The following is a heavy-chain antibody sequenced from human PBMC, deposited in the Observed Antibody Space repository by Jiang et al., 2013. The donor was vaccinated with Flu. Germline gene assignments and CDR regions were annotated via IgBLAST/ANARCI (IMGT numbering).Heavy chain of an antibody. D-gene: IGHD3/OR15-3a*01. J-gene: IGHJ4*02. V-gene: IGHV2-5*01. CDR1: GFSVSTKGVG. Sequence: KPTQTLTLTCDLSGFSVSTKGVGVGWIRQPPGKALEWLALIHWNDDKRYSPSLQSRLAISKDTSKNQVVLTMTNVDPGDTATYYCARTLRFAPVTQYYFDSWGQGTQVSVSP. CDR3: ARTLRFAPVTQYYFDS. CDR2: IHWNDDK.